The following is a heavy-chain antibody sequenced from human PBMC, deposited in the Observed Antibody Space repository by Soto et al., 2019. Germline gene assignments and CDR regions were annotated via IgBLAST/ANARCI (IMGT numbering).Heavy chain of an antibody. D-gene: IGHD2-15*01. V-gene: IGHV4-4*02. J-gene: IGHJ4*02. CDR2: IYHSGST. Sequence: LSLTCAVSSDFISTSTWWSWVRQPPGRGLEWIGEIYHSGSTNYNPSLKSRVTISVDKTKNQFSLNLSSVTAADTAVYYCASSPGSLAGDYWGQGTLVTVSS. CDR3: ASSPGSLAGDY. CDR1: SDFISTSTW.